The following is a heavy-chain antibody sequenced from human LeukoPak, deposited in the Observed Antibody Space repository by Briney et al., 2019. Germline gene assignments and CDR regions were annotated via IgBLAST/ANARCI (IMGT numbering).Heavy chain of an antibody. CDR2: ISGSGGST. CDR1: GFTFSSYA. CDR3: AKAVPRYCSSTSCYFDY. Sequence: PGGSLRLSCAASGFTFSSYAMSWVRQAPGKGLEWVSVISGSGGSTYYADSVKGRFTISRDNSKNTLYPQMNSLRAEDTAVYYCAKAVPRYCSSTSCYFDYWGQGTLVTVSS. D-gene: IGHD2-2*01. J-gene: IGHJ4*02. V-gene: IGHV3-23*01.